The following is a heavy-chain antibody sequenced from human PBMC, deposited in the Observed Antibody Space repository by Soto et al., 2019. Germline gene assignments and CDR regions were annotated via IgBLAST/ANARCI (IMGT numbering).Heavy chain of an antibody. D-gene: IGHD4-4*01. CDR3: SKYSNKYSSSIRSRSFDY. CDR2: ISGGGSNT. V-gene: IGHV3-23*01. Sequence: GLPFRSDVMGWVRQAPCKALKRVSGISGGGSNTFYADYVKGRFTISRYNSKNTLLLQMNSLGAEDTAVYYCSKYSNKYSSSIRSRSFDY. CDR1: GLPFRSDV. J-gene: IGHJ4*03.